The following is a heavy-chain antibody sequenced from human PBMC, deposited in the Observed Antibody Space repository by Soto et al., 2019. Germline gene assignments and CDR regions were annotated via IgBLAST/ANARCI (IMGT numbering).Heavy chain of an antibody. Sequence: SETLSLTCSVSGGTISGYYWTWIRQPAGKGLEWIGRIYSSGNTRYNPSLQSRVTMSLDTSNNQFSLRLTSVTAADTAVYYCARGQRFSDWFDPWGQGTLVTVSS. J-gene: IGHJ5*02. D-gene: IGHD3-3*01. CDR1: GGTISGYY. CDR2: IYSSGNT. CDR3: ARGQRFSDWFDP. V-gene: IGHV4-4*07.